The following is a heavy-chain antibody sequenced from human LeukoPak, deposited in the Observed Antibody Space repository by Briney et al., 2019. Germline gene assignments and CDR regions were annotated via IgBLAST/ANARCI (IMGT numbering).Heavy chain of an antibody. J-gene: IGHJ4*02. CDR1: GFTFSSYS. CDR2: ISSSSSYI. V-gene: IGHV3-21*01. CDR3: ARDRVVAPSYFDY. Sequence: GGSLRLSCAASGFTFSSYSMNWVRQAPGKGLEWVSSISSSSSYIYYADSVKGRFTISRDNAKNSLYLQMNSLRAEDTAVYYCARDRVVAPSYFDYWGQGTLVTVSS. D-gene: IGHD3-22*01.